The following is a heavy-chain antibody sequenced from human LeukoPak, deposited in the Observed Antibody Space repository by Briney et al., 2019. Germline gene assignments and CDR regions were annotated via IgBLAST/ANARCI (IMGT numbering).Heavy chain of an antibody. V-gene: IGHV1-8*03. CDR2: MNPNSGNT. D-gene: IGHD2-8*01. CDR3: ARGILRSYCTPIDCNPNWFDP. J-gene: IGHJ5*02. CDR1: GYTFTSYD. Sequence: GASVKVSCKASGYTFTSYDINWVRQATGQGLEWMGWMNPNSGNTGYAQKFQGRVTITRNTSISTAYMELSSLRSEDTAVYYCARGILRSYCTPIDCNPNWFDPWGQGTLVTVSS.